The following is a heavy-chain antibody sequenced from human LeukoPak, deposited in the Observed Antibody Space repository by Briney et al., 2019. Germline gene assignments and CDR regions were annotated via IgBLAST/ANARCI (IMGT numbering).Heavy chain of an antibody. CDR2: IYYSGST. V-gene: IGHV4-39*07. J-gene: IGHJ4*02. CDR3: ARDVRSGPFDY. Sequence: SETLPLTCTVSGGSISSSSYYWGWIRQPPGKGLEWIGSIYYSGSTYYNPSLKSRVTISVDTSKNQFSLKLSSVTAADTAVYYCARDVRSGPFDYWGQGTLVTVSS. CDR1: GGSISSSSYY.